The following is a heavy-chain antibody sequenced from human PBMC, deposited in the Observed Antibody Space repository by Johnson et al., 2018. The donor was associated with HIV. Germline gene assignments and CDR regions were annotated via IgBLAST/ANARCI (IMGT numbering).Heavy chain of an antibody. Sequence: VQLVESGGGLVQPGGSLRLSCVASGFTLSTYWMSWVRQAPGKGLEWVANIKQDGSEKYYVDSVKGRFTISRDNAKNSLYLQMNSLRPEDTALYYCARDGKVGATPRRAFDIWGQGTMVTVSS. D-gene: IGHD1-26*01. CDR1: GFTLSTYW. CDR2: IKQDGSEK. J-gene: IGHJ3*02. CDR3: ARDGKVGATPRRAFDI. V-gene: IGHV3-7*03.